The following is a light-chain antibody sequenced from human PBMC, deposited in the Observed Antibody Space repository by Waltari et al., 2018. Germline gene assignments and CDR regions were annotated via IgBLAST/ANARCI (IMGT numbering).Light chain of an antibody. CDR2: QDS. V-gene: IGLV3-1*01. J-gene: IGLJ2*01. CDR1: KLGDKY. CDR3: QAWDSST. Sequence: SYELTQPPSVSVSPGQTASITCSGDKLGDKYGCWYQQKPGQSPVRVIYQDSKRPSGIPERFTGANYGNTATLTISGTQAMDEADYYCQAWDSSTFGGGTKLTVL.